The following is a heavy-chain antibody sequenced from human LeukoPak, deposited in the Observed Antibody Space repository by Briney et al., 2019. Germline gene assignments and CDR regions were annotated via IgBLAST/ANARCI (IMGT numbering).Heavy chain of an antibody. CDR2: ISSNGGST. CDR1: GFTFSSYA. CDR3: ARDRVAMVRGVSGNTPLDY. V-gene: IGHV3-64*01. Sequence: PGGSLTPSCAASGFTFSSYAMRWVRQAPGKGLEYVSAISSNGGSTYYANSVKGRFTISRDNSKNTLYLQMGSLRAEDMAVYYCARDRVAMVRGVSGNTPLDYWGQGTLVTVSS. D-gene: IGHD3-10*01. J-gene: IGHJ4*02.